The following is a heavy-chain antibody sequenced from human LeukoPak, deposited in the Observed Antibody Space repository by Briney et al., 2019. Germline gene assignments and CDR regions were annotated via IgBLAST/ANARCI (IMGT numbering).Heavy chain of an antibody. Sequence: PGGTLRLSCEASGFTFSDYYMSWIRQAPGKGLEWVSYISSSSSYTNYADSVKGRFTISRDNAKNSLYLQMNSLRAEDTAVYYCASRTGTTFGSHWFDPWGQGTLVTVSS. V-gene: IGHV3-11*06. J-gene: IGHJ5*02. CDR3: ASRTGTTFGSHWFDP. CDR2: ISSSSSYT. CDR1: GFTFSDYY. D-gene: IGHD1-7*01.